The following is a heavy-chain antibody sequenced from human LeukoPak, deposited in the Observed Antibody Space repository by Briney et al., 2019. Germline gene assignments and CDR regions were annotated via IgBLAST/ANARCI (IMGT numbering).Heavy chain of an antibody. CDR3: AKGGALTVIGAFDI. V-gene: IGHV3-53*05. J-gene: IGHJ3*02. Sequence: GGSLRLSCAASGFTVSSNYMSWVRQAPGKGLEWVSVIYSGGSTYYADSVKGRFTISRDNSKNTLFLQMNSLRAEDTAVYYCAKGGALTVIGAFDIWGQGTMVTVSS. CDR2: IYSGGST. D-gene: IGHD4-17*01. CDR1: GFTVSSNY.